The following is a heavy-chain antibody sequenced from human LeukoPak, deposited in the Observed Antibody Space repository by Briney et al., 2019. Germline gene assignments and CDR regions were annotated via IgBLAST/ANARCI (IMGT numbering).Heavy chain of an antibody. CDR1: GFTFSSYA. V-gene: IGHV3-23*01. CDR3: AKFAKVAALDYFDY. J-gene: IGHJ4*02. CDR2: ISSSGGNT. Sequence: GGSLRLSCAASGFTFSSYAMSWVRQAPGKGLEWVSAISSSGGNTDYADSVKGRFTISRDDSKNTLYLQVNSLRAEDTAVYYCAKFAKVAALDYFDYWGQGTLVTVSS. D-gene: IGHD2-15*01.